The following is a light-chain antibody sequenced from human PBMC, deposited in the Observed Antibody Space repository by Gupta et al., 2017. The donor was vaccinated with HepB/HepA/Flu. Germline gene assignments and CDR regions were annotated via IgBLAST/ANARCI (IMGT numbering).Light chain of an antibody. CDR2: RNN. V-gene: IGLV1-47*01. Sequence: QSVLTQPPSASGTPGQRVTISCSGSSSNIGSNYVYWYQQCPGTAPKRLIDRNNQRPSGVPDRFAGSKAGTSASLDISGLRSDDEADYYCATWDDSLSGYVFGNVTNVTVL. J-gene: IGLJ1*01. CDR3: ATWDDSLSGYV. CDR1: SSNIGSNY.